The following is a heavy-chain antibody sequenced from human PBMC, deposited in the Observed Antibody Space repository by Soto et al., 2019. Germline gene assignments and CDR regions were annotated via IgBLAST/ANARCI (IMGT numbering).Heavy chain of an antibody. CDR3: ARGKVEIRANDAFDV. CDR2: IYYSGST. V-gene: IGHV4-59*01. J-gene: IGHJ3*01. Sequence: QVQLQESGPGLVKPSETLSVTCTVSGGSISSYYWSWIRQPPGKRLEWIGYIYYSGSTNYNPSLKSRVTISVDTSTNQFSLKLSSVTAPDTAVYYCARGKVEIRANDAFDVWGQATMLTVSS. CDR1: GGSISSYY.